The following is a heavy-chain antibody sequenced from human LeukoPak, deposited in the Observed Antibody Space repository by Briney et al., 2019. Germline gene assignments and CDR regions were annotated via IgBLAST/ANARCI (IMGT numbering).Heavy chain of an antibody. CDR3: ARDDNYDILTGYSELDY. D-gene: IGHD3-9*01. J-gene: IGHJ4*02. V-gene: IGHV1-2*02. CDR2: INPNSGGT. CDR1: GYTFTGYY. Sequence: GASVKVSCKASGYTFTGYYMHRVRQAPGQGLEWMGWINPNSGGTNYAQKFQGRVTMTRDTSISTAYMELSRLRSDDTAVYYCARDDNYDILTGYSELDYWGQGTLVTVSS.